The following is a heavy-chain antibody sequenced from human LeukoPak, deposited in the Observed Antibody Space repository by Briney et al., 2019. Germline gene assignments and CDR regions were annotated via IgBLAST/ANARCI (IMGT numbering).Heavy chain of an antibody. CDR2: TYYRSKWYN. CDR3: ANLIAAAGGLMDV. D-gene: IGHD6-13*01. CDR1: GDSVSSNSAA. J-gene: IGHJ6*02. Sequence: SQTLSLTCAISGDSVSSNSAAWNWIRQSPSRGLEWLGRTYYRSKWYNNYAVSVKSRITINADTSKNQFSLQLSSVTPDDTAVYYCANLIAAAGGLMDVWGQGTTVTVSS. V-gene: IGHV6-1*01.